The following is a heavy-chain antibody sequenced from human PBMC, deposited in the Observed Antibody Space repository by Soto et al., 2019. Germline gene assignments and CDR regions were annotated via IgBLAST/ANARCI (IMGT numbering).Heavy chain of an antibody. Sequence: QVQLVQSGAEVKKPGASVKVSCKASGYTFPNYGITWVRQAPGQGLEWMGWISAYKTNIKYAQKFQGRVTLTTDTSTSTAYMELRSRRSDDTAIYYCVRDLDGSGAYYTDFWGQGTLVTVSS. V-gene: IGHV1-18*01. CDR1: GYTFPNYG. J-gene: IGHJ4*02. D-gene: IGHD3-10*01. CDR2: ISAYKTNI. CDR3: VRDLDGSGAYYTDF.